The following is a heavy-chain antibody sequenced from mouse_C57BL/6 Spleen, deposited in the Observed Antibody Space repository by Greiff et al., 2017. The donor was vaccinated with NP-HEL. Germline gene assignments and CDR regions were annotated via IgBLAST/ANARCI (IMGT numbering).Heavy chain of an antibody. J-gene: IGHJ1*03. CDR2: IYPGSGST. CDR3: ARSHYSNYVGYFDV. Sequence: QVQLQQPGAELVKPGASVKMSCKASGYTFTSYWITWVKQRPGPGLEWIGDIYPGSGSTNYNEKFKSKATLTVDTSSSTAYMQLISLTSEDSAVYYCARSHYSNYVGYFDVWGTGTTVTVSS. CDR1: GYTFTSYW. D-gene: IGHD2-5*01. V-gene: IGHV1-55*01.